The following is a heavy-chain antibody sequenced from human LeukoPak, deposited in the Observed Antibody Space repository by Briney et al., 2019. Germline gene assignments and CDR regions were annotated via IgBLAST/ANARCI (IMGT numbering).Heavy chain of an antibody. J-gene: IGHJ6*02. CDR1: GYTFTSYG. CDR2: ISPYNGNT. D-gene: IGHD1-26*01. Sequence: ASVKVSCKASGYTFTSYGISWVRQAPGQGLEWMGWISPYNGNTNYAQKLQGTVTLTTDTSTSTAYMELRSLRSDDTAVYYCARAPRVGATRAFYYYGMDVWGQGTTVTVSS. V-gene: IGHV1-18*01. CDR3: ARAPRVGATRAFYYYGMDV.